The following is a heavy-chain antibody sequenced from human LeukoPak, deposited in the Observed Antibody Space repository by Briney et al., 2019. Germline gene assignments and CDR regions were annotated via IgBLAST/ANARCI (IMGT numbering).Heavy chain of an antibody. V-gene: IGHV1-46*01. CDR2: INPSGGDT. J-gene: IGHJ4*02. Sequence: ASVKLSCKASGYTFTSYYMHWVRQAPGQGLEWMGIINPSGGDTSYAQKFHGRLTMTRDTSTNTVYMELTSLRSEDTAVYYCAREVMDNLRFDYWGQGTLVPVTS. CDR1: GYTFTSYY. CDR3: AREVMDNLRFDY. D-gene: IGHD1-14*01.